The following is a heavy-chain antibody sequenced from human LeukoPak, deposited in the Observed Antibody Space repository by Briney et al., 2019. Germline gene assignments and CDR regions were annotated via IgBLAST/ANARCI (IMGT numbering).Heavy chain of an antibody. CDR1: GFTFRDFA. Sequence: GGSLRLSCTSYGFTFRDFALSWFRQAPGKGLEWIGFIRSSIYGGTPKSAASVKGRFIFSRDDSKSVAYLRMNSLKTEDTAVYYCSREWGNGNDLRPDYWGQGTLVTVSS. V-gene: IGHV3-49*03. D-gene: IGHD1-1*01. CDR3: SREWGNGNDLRPDY. CDR2: IRSSIYGGTP. J-gene: IGHJ4*02.